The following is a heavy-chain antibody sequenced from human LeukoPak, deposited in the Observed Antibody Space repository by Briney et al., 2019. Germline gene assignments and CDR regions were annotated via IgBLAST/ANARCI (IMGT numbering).Heavy chain of an antibody. J-gene: IGHJ4*02. CDR2: IRSKAYGGTT. Sequence: GGSLRLSCTASGFTFSDYAVNWVRQAPGKGLEWVAFIRSKAYGGTTEYAASVKGRFTFSRDDSKSIAYLQMNNLKTEDTAVYYCTRDGGFLYYLDYWGQGALVTVSS. D-gene: IGHD2-15*01. CDR1: GFTFSDYA. CDR3: TRDGGFLYYLDY. V-gene: IGHV3-49*04.